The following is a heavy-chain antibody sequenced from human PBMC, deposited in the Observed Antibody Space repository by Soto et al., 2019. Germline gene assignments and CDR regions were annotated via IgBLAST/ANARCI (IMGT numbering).Heavy chain of an antibody. CDR3: ARMGNGGYGMDV. J-gene: IGHJ6*02. CDR2: IIPILGIA. V-gene: IGHV1-69*02. CDR1: GGTFRSYT. D-gene: IGHD7-27*01. Sequence: QVQLVQSGAEVKKPGSSVKVSCKASGGTFRSYTISWVLQAPGQGLEWMGRIIPILGIANYAQKVQGRVKSTADKSTSTAYMEISRLRSKDTAVYYCARMGNGGYGMDVWGQGTTVTVSS.